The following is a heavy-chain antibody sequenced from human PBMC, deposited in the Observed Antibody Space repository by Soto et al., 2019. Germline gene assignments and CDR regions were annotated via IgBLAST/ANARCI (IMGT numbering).Heavy chain of an antibody. D-gene: IGHD3-3*01. Sequence: PGGSLRLSCAASGFTVSSNYMSWVRQAPGKGLEWVSVIYSGGSTYYADSVKGRFTISRDNSKNTLYLQMNSLRAEDTAVYYCARIVWSGYSDYYYGMDVWGQGTTVTV. J-gene: IGHJ6*02. V-gene: IGHV3-53*01. CDR1: GFTVSSNY. CDR3: ARIVWSGYSDYYYGMDV. CDR2: IYSGGST.